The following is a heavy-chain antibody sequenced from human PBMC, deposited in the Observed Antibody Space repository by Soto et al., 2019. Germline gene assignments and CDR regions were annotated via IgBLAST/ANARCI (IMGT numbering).Heavy chain of an antibody. CDR1: GYTFANDY. D-gene: IGHD3-3*01. CDR3: SRDTRSISGVAQTPFDF. Sequence: GASVKVSCKASGYTFANDYIHWVRQVPGQGLEWMGRIKPSGGATLYAQKFQGRVTMTRDTSTNTLYMAMSSLRSDDTAMYYFSRDTRSISGVAQTPFDFSGQGTLVTVSS. J-gene: IGHJ4*02. V-gene: IGHV1-46*01. CDR2: IKPSGGAT.